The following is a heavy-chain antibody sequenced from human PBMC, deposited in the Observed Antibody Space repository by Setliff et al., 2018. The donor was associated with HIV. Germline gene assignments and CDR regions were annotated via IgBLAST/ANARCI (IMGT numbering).Heavy chain of an antibody. CDR1: GVSISRADYY. CDR3: AGGLLSEFSSTWYRLDF. Sequence: SETLSLTCSVSGVSISRADYYWSWIRQHPGKGLGWTGYISHTGSAHYNSSLENRISMSLDTSNNEFSLKLSSVTAADTAVYFCAGGLLSEFSSTWYRLDFWGQGILVTVSS. D-gene: IGHD6-6*01. J-gene: IGHJ4*02. CDR2: ISHTGSA. V-gene: IGHV4-31*03.